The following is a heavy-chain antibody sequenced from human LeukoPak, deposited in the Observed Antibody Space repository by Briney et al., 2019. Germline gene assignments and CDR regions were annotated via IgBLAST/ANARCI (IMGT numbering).Heavy chain of an antibody. CDR3: ARDSNSSSFDY. V-gene: IGHV1-46*01. D-gene: IGHD6-6*01. Sequence: ASVKVSCKASGYTFTSHYMHWVRQAPGQGLEWMGIINPSDGSTTSAQKFQGRVTVTRDTSTSTVYMELSSLRSGDTAVYYCARDSNSSSFDYWGQGILVTVSS. CDR1: GYTFTSHY. CDR2: INPSDGST. J-gene: IGHJ4*02.